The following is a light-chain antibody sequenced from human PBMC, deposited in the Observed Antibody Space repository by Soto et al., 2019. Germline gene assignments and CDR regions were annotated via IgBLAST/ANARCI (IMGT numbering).Light chain of an antibody. CDR2: TNT. CDR1: SSNIGAGYD. J-gene: IGLJ1*01. CDR3: QSYDSSLSGYV. Sequence: QSALTQPPSASGSPGQSVTISCTGSSSNIGAGYDVHWYQQLPGTAPKLLIYTNTNRPSGVPDRFSGSKSGTSASLAITGLQAEDEAEYYCQSYDSSLSGYVFGTGTKVTVL. V-gene: IGLV1-40*01.